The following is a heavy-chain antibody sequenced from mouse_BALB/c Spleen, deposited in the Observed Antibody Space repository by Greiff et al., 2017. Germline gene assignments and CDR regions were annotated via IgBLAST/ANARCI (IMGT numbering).Heavy chain of an antibody. V-gene: IGHV3-8*02. CDR1: GDSITSGY. CDR3: ARCTTPSYYAMDY. J-gene: IGHJ4*01. D-gene: IGHD2-14*01. CDR2: ISYSGST. Sequence: VQLQQSGPSLVKPSQTLSLTCSVTGDSITSGYWNWIRKFPGNKLEYMGYISYSGSTYYNPSLKSRISITRDTSKNQYYLQLNSVTTEDTATYYCARCTTPSYYAMDYWGQGTSVTVSS.